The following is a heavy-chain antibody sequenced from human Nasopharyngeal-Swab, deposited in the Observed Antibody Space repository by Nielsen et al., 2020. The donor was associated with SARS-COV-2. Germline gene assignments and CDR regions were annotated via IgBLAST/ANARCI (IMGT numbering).Heavy chain of an antibody. Sequence: WIRPPPGKALEWLARIDLVDDKYYSTSLKTRLTISKDTSKNQVVLTMTNMDPVDTATYYCARMTRDGYGIGYRGQGTLVTVSS. CDR2: IDLVDDK. CDR3: ARMTRDGYGIGY. J-gene: IGHJ4*02. D-gene: IGHD5-24*01. V-gene: IGHV2-70*11.